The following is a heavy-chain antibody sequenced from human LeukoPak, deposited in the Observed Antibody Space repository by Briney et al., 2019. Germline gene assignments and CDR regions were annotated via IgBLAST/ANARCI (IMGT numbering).Heavy chain of an antibody. J-gene: IGHJ4*02. D-gene: IGHD3-10*01. Sequence: GESLRLSCAASGFTFSVSVMHWVRQAPGKGLEYVSVISSNGGSTSYANSVKGRFTISRDNSKNTLYLQMGSLRAEDMAVYYCARDLSGDGLDYWGQGTLVTVSS. CDR2: ISSNGGST. CDR1: GFTFSVSV. V-gene: IGHV3-64*01. CDR3: ARDLSGDGLDY.